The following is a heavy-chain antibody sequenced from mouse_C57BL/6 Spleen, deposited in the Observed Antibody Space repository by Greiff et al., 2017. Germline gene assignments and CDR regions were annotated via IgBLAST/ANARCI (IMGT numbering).Heavy chain of an antibody. Sequence: QVQLQRSGPGLVAPSQSLSITCTVSGFSLTSYGVHWVRQPPGKGLEWLVVIWSDGSTTYNSALKSRLSISKDNSKSQVFLKMNSLQTDDTAMYYCARQIYYDYDRPAMDYWGQGTSVTVSS. V-gene: IGHV2-6-1*01. CDR2: IWSDGST. CDR3: ARQIYYDYDRPAMDY. J-gene: IGHJ4*01. CDR1: GFSLTSYG. D-gene: IGHD2-4*01.